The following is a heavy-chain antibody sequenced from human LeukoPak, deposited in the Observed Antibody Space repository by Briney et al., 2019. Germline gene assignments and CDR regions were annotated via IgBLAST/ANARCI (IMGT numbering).Heavy chain of an antibody. CDR1: GGSFSGHY. J-gene: IGHJ5*02. CDR2: ITERGST. CDR3: VIGPITEDGTFHSPNA. V-gene: IGHV4-34*01. Sequence: SETLSLTCAVSGGSFSGHYWSWLRQSTGKGLDLIGEITERGSTNYNPSLKSRVTISRDTSKNHFSLKVSSVTAADTAVYYCVIGPITEDGTFHSPNAWGQGTLVTVSS. D-gene: IGHD1-1*01.